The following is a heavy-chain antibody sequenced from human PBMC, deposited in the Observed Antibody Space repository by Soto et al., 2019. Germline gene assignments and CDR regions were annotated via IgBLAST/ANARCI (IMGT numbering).Heavy chain of an antibody. V-gene: IGHV3-53*01. CDR3: ARDRSDSSRADSFDI. CDR1: GFSVSNTY. D-gene: IGHD6-25*01. CDR2: IYRGRAT. J-gene: IGHJ3*02. Sequence: EVQLVESGGGLIQPGGSLRLSCAVSGFSVSNTYMSWVRQAPGKGLEWISVIYRGRATYYADSVKGRFTISRDDSRNTVYLQMNSLTTEGTAVYFCARDRSDSSRADSFDIWGQGTMVTVSS.